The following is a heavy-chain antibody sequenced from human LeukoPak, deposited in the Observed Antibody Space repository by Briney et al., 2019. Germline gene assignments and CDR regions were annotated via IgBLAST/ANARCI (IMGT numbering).Heavy chain of an antibody. CDR2: ISAYNGNT. CDR3: AREEGRWDTMVRGVRETTDY. D-gene: IGHD3-10*01. Sequence: ASVKVSCKASGYTFTSYGISWVRQAPGQGLEWMGWISAYNGNTNYAQKLQGRVTMTKDTSTSTAYMELRSLRSDDTAVYYCAREEGRWDTMVRGVRETTDYWGQGTLVTVSS. V-gene: IGHV1-18*01. CDR1: GYTFTSYG. J-gene: IGHJ4*02.